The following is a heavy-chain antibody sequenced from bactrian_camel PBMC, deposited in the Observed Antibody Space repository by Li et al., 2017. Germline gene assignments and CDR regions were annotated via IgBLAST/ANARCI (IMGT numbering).Heavy chain of an antibody. CDR1: RGFDDADAE. J-gene: IGHJ4*01. D-gene: IGHD1*01. V-gene: IGHV3S40*01. CDR2: IYRGGRTT. CDR3: AAALQPSDACLLIESQYHY. Sequence: VQLVESGGGSVQIGGSLTLACAASRGFDDADAEWGWFRQAPGKLREGVAAIYRGGRTTYYPDSVKGRFAISQDNAKNTMYLQMASLKPDDTAMYYCAAALQPSDACLLIESQYHYWGQGTQVTVS.